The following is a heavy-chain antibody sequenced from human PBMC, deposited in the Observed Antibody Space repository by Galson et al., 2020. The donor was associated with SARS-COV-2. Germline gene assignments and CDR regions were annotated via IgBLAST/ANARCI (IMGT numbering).Heavy chain of an antibody. V-gene: IGHV3-64D*06. CDR2: LSATGGTS. D-gene: IGHD4-4*01. CDR1: GFTFSDYA. CDR3: LAYSSSRDTY. J-gene: IGHJ4*02. Sequence: GGSLRLSCSASGFTFSDYAMHWVRQSPGKGLEYVSALSATGGTSLFTDSLKDRFTMSRDNSKNTFYLQMTGLRVEDTALYYCLAYSSSRDTYCGQGTQFTVSS.